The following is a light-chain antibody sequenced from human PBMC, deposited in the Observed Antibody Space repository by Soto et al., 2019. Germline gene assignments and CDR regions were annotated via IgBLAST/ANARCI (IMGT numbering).Light chain of an antibody. V-gene: IGKV1-39*01. CDR2: AAS. CDR1: QSISSW. CDR3: QQTYSTPPT. J-gene: IGKJ1*01. Sequence: DIQMTQSPSTLSASVGDRVIITCRASQSISSWMAWYQQKAGLAPKLLIYAASSLQSGVPSRFSGSGSGTDFTLTISSLQPEDFATYYCQQTYSTPPTFGQGTKVDIK.